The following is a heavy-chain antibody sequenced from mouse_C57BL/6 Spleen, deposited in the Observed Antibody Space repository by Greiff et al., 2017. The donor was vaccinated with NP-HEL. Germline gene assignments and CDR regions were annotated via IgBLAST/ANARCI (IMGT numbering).Heavy chain of an antibody. Sequence: VKLKESGPGLVAPSQSLSITCTVSGFSLTSYGVAWVRQPPGKGLEWLGVIRGGGSTNYNSALMSRLSISKDNSKSQVFLKMNSLQTDYTAMYYCANHGGNYYGAWFAYWGQGTLVSVYA. V-gene: IGHV2-9*01. D-gene: IGHD1-1*01. CDR3: ANHGGNYYGAWFAY. CDR2: IRGGGST. J-gene: IGHJ3*01. CDR1: GFSLTSYG.